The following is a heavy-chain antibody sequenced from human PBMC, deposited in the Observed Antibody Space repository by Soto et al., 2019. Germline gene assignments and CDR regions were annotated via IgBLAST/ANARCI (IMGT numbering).Heavy chain of an antibody. V-gene: IGHV4-59*01. CDR2: ISNSGST. Sequence: KTSETLSLTCTVSGGSISSFHWSWIRQPPGKGLEWIGFISNSGSTNYNPSLKSRVTISLDTSKNQFSLKLSSVSAADTAVYYCARGVVGASTGFQHWGQGTLVTVSS. D-gene: IGHD1-26*01. J-gene: IGHJ1*01. CDR1: GGSISSFH. CDR3: ARGVVGASTGFQH.